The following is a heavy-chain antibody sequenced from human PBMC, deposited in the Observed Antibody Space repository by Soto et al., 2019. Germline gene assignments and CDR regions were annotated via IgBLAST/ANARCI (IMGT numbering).Heavy chain of an antibody. J-gene: IGHJ6*02. CDR2: IIPIFGTS. CDR1: GGTFRRYA. D-gene: IGHD2-21*02. CDR3: ARAVVVTAIQHYYYGMDV. Sequence: SVKVCWNASGGTFRRYAISGDRQAPGQGLEWMGRIIPIFGTSNYAQTFQGRVTITADESTRTAYMELSSLRSEDTAVYYCARAVVVTAIQHYYYGMDVWGQGTTVTGSS. V-gene: IGHV1-69*13.